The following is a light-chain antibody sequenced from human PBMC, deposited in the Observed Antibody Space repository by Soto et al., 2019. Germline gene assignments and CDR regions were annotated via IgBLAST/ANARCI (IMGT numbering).Light chain of an antibody. CDR1: SSNIGINY. CDR3: ATWDNGLSAVV. CDR2: DNN. Sequence: QSVLTQPPSASAAPGQKVTISCSGSSSNIGINYVSWYQHVPGTAPKLLIYDNNQRPSGIPDRFSGSKSGTSATLGITGLQTGDEADYYCATWDNGLSAVVFGGGTKLTVL. J-gene: IGLJ3*02. V-gene: IGLV1-51*01.